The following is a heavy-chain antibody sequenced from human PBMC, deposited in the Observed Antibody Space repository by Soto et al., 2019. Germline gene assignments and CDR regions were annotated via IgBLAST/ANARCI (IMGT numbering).Heavy chain of an antibody. Sequence: SETLSVTCTVSGGFISSYYWSWIRQPPGKGLEWIGYIYYSGSTNYNPSLKSRVTISVDTSKNQFSLKLSSVTAADTAVYYCARVPLVRGVITRMVWFDPWGQGTLVTVSS. D-gene: IGHD3-10*01. CDR1: GGFISSYY. CDR2: IYYSGST. CDR3: ARVPLVRGVITRMVWFDP. V-gene: IGHV4-59*01. J-gene: IGHJ5*02.